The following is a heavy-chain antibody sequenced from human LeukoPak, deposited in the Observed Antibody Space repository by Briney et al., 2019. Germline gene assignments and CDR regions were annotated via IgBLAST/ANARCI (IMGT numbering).Heavy chain of an antibody. Sequence: KTSETLSLTCTVSGGSMSSYYWSWIRQPPGKGLEWIGYIYYSGSTKYNPSLKSRVTISVDTSKNQFSLKLSSVTAADTAVYYCARHHAEILVPNDWGQGTLVTVSS. CDR1: GGSMSSYY. CDR2: IYYSGST. J-gene: IGHJ4*02. V-gene: IGHV4-59*08. CDR3: ARHHAEILVPND. D-gene: IGHD1-1*01.